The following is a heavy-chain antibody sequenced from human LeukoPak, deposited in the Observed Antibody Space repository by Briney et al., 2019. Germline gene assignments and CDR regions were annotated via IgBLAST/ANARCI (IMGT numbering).Heavy chain of an antibody. CDR2: MNPNSGNT. D-gene: IGHD6-6*01. V-gene: IGHV1-8*01. J-gene: IGHJ3*02. CDR3: ATVYSSSTDDAFDI. CDR1: GYTFTSYD. Sequence: GASVKVSCKASGYTFTSYDINWVRQATGQGLEWMGWMNPNSGNTGYAQKFQGRVTMTRNTSISTAYMELSSLRSEDTAVYYCATVYSSSTDDAFDIWGQGTMVTVSS.